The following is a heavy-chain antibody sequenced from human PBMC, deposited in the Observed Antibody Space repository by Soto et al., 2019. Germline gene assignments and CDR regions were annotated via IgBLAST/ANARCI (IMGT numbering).Heavy chain of an antibody. J-gene: IGHJ4*02. CDR2: ISWDGGST. D-gene: IGHD3-3*01. Sequence: PGGSLRLSCAASGFTFDDYTMHWVRQAPGKGLEWVSLISWDGGSTYYAGSVKGRFTISRDNSKNSPYLQMNSLRTEDTALYYCAKGALLYDFWSGYYFDYWGQGTLVTVSS. CDR1: GFTFDDYT. V-gene: IGHV3-43*01. CDR3: AKGALLYDFWSGYYFDY.